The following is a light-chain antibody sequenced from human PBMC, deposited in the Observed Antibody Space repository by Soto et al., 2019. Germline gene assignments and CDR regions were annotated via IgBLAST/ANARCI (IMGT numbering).Light chain of an antibody. CDR1: QSISNY. V-gene: IGKV1-39*01. CDR2: GTS. Sequence: DIQMTQSPSSLSASVGDRVTITCRASQSISNYLNWYQQKPGKAPKPLIYGTSSLQSGVPSGFSGSGSGTDLTLTISSLQPEDFATYYCQQSYGSPPYTFGQGTKVDIK. CDR3: QQSYGSPPYT. J-gene: IGKJ2*01.